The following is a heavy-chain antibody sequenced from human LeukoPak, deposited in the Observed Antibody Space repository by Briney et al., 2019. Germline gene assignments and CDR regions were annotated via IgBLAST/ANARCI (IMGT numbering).Heavy chain of an antibody. CDR1: GYSISSGYL. D-gene: IGHD3-10*01. J-gene: IGHJ4*02. CDR2: IDGSGTS. Sequence: SETLSLTCTVSGYSISSGYLWGWIRQPPGKGLEWIGSIDGSGTSYYNPSLKSRVTISVDTSRNQFSLKVTSVTAADTAVYYCARVGYSGSGNYYNDRGAFDYWGQGTLVTVSS. V-gene: IGHV4-38-2*02. CDR3: ARVGYSGSGNYYNDRGAFDY.